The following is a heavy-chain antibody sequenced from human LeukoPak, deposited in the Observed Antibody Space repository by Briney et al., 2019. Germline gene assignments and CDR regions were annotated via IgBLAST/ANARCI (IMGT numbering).Heavy chain of an antibody. D-gene: IGHD6-13*01. V-gene: IGHV4-59*01. J-gene: IGHJ5*02. CDR3: ARIGGAAAGTPFDP. CDR1: GGSISSYY. Sequence: SETLSLTCTVSGGSISSYYWSWIRQPPGKGLEWIGYIYYSGSTNYNPSLKSRVTISVDTSRNQFSLKLSSVTAADTAVYYCARIGGAAAGTPFDPWGQGTLVTVSS. CDR2: IYYSGST.